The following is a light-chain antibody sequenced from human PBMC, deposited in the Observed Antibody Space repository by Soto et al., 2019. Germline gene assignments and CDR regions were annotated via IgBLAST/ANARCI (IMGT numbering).Light chain of an antibody. CDR2: EGS. CDR1: SSDVGSYNL. J-gene: IGLJ1*01. CDR3: CSYAGSSTYV. Sequence: QSALTQPDSVSGSPGQSITISCTGTSSDVGSYNLVTWYQHHPGKAPKLMIYEGSKRPSGVSNRFSGSKSGNTVSLTISGFQAEDEADYYCCSYAGSSTYVFGTGTKLTVL. V-gene: IGLV2-23*01.